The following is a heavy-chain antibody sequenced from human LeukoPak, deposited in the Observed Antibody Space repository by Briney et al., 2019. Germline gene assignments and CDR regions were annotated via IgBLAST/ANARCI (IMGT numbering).Heavy chain of an antibody. Sequence: GGSLRLSCAASGFTFSSYAMSWVRQAPGKGVECVSAMSGSGGSTYYADSVKGLFTISRDNSKNTLYLQMNSLRAEDTGVYYCATDSGRGVNLFGPFDPWGPGTLVTVSS. CDR1: GFTFSSYA. J-gene: IGHJ5*02. CDR2: MSGSGGST. V-gene: IGHV3-23*01. CDR3: ATDSGRGVNLFGPFDP. D-gene: IGHD3-10*01.